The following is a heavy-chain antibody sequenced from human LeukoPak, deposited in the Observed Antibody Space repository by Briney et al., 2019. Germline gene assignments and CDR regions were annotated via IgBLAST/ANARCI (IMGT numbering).Heavy chain of an antibody. CDR1: GFTFSGYS. D-gene: IGHD1-26*01. Sequence: PGGSLTLSCAASGFTFSGYSMNWVRQAPGKGLEWVSYISSSSSTLYYADSVKGRFPIHRDNAKDEQYLQMNSLRAEDTAVYYCERFRGSYFYYYMDVWGKGTTVTVSS. CDR2: ISSSSSTL. CDR3: ERFRGSYFYYYMDV. V-gene: IGHV3-48*01. J-gene: IGHJ6*03.